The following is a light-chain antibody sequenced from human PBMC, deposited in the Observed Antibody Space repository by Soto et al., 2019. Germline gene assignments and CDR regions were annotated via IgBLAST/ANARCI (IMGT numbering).Light chain of an antibody. J-gene: IGKJ1*01. V-gene: IGKV3-15*01. CDR3: QQYNDWHPWT. Sequence: EILMTQSPSTLSVSPGDRATLSCGASQSVSNNLAWYQQRPGQAPRLLIYGASTRATGIPARFSGSGSGTEFTLIISSLQYEDFAAYYCQQYNDWHPWTFGQGTKVDIK. CDR2: GAS. CDR1: QSVSNN.